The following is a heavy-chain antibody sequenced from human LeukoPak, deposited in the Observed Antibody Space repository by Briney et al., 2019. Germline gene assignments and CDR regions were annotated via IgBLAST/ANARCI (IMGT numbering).Heavy chain of an antibody. D-gene: IGHD3-3*01. Sequence: GGSLRLSCAASGFTFSGSAMHWVRQASGKGLEWVGRIRSKANSYATAYAASVKGRFTISRDDSKNTAYLQMNSLKTEDTAVYYCTRHVDDFWSGYYSGSFDYWGQGTLVTVSS. J-gene: IGHJ4*02. CDR1: GFTFSGSA. V-gene: IGHV3-73*01. CDR3: TRHVDDFWSGYYSGSFDY. CDR2: IRSKANSYAT.